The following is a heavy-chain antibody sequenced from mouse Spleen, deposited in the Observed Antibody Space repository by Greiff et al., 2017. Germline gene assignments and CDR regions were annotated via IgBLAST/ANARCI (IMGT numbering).Heavy chain of an antibody. Sequence: EVQRVESGGGLVKPGGSLKLSCAASGFTFSSYGMSWVRQTPEKRLEWVATISGGGSYTYYPDSVKGRFTISRDNAKNNLYLQMSSLRSEDTALYYCASPYYYGSSYPYYYAMDYWGQGTSVTVSS. V-gene: IGHV5-9-2*01. CDR1: GFTFSSYG. J-gene: IGHJ4*01. CDR2: ISGGGSYT. D-gene: IGHD1-1*01. CDR3: ASPYYYGSSYPYYYAMDY.